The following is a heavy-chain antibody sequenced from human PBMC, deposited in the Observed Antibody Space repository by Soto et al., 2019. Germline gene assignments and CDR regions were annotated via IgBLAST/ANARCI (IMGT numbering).Heavy chain of an antibody. V-gene: IGHV5-51*01. CDR1: GYSFTSYW. D-gene: IGHD4-17*01. CDR3: ARQGSTTTDYYGMDV. Sequence: GESLKISCNGSGYSFTSYWISWVRQMPWKGLEWMGIIYPGDSDTRYSPSFQGQVTISADKSISTAYLQWSSLKASDTAMYYCARQGSTTTDYYGMDVWGQGTTVTVSS. J-gene: IGHJ6*02. CDR2: IYPGDSDT.